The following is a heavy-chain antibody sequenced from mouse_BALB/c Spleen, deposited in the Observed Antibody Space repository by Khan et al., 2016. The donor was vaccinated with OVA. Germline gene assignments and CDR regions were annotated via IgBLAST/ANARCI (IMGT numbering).Heavy chain of an antibody. CDR2: INPGSGST. V-gene: IGHV1-54*01. CDR1: GYAFTHYL. CDR3: ARDDYDNFLYFDY. Sequence: VQLQQPGGEVIRPGTSVKVSCKASGYAFTHYLIEWVKQRPGQGLEWIGVINPGSGSTNYNEKFKGKAILTANKSSSTAYMQLGSLTSDDSAVCFCARDDYDNFLYFDYWGQGTTLTVSS. J-gene: IGHJ2*01. D-gene: IGHD2-1*01.